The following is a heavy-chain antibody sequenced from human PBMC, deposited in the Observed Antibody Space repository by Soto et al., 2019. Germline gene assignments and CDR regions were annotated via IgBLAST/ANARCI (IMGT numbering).Heavy chain of an antibody. J-gene: IGHJ6*02. V-gene: IGHV3-30*18. CDR1: GFTFSSYG. CDR3: ANAEGMGAGYYDYGWDV. D-gene: IGHD1-26*01. CDR2: ISYDGSNN. Sequence: QVQLVESGGGVVQPGRSLRLSCAASGFTFSSYGMHWVRQAPGKGLEWVAVISYDGSNNYYADSVQGRFTISRDNSKNTLYLQMNSLTAEDTAVYSCANAEGMGAGYYDYGWDVWSHGSPVPVSS.